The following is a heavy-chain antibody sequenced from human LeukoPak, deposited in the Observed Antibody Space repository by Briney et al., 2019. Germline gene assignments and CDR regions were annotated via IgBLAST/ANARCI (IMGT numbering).Heavy chain of an antibody. CDR1: GGSISSGGYY. Sequence: SETLSLTCTVSGGSISSGGYYWSWIRQHPGKGLEWIGYIYYSGSTYYNPSLKSRVTISVDTSKNQFSLKLSSVTAADTAVYYCARDRYYYDSSGYYYNGIDYWGQGTLVTVSS. CDR3: ARDRYYYDSSGYYYNGIDY. CDR2: IYYSGST. D-gene: IGHD3-22*01. J-gene: IGHJ4*02. V-gene: IGHV4-31*03.